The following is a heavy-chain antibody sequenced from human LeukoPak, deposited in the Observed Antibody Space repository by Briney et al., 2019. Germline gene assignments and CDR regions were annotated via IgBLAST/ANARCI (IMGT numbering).Heavy chain of an antibody. CDR3: AKDGSRDYYDSSGTYFDY. D-gene: IGHD3-22*01. Sequence: GGSLRLSCAASGFTFSSYGMHWVRQAPGKGLEWVAFIRYDGSNKYYADSVKGRFTISRDNSKNTLYLQMNGLRAEDTAVYYCAKDGSRDYYDSSGTYFDYWGQGTLVTVSS. CDR2: IRYDGSNK. V-gene: IGHV3-30*02. J-gene: IGHJ4*02. CDR1: GFTFSSYG.